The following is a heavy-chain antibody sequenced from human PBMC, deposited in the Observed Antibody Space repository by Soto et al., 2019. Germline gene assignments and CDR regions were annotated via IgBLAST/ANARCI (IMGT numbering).Heavy chain of an antibody. Sequence: QVTVKESGPVLVKPTETLTLTCTVSGFSLSNAGLGVSWIRQPPGKALEWLAHIFSNDEKSYSTSLKSRLTISKDTSKSQVVLTMTNMDPVDTATYYCASTYSTSWYWFDPWGQGTRFTVSS. CDR1: GFSLSNAGLG. D-gene: IGHD6-13*01. CDR3: ASTYSTSWYWFDP. CDR2: IFSNDEK. V-gene: IGHV2-26*04. J-gene: IGHJ5*02.